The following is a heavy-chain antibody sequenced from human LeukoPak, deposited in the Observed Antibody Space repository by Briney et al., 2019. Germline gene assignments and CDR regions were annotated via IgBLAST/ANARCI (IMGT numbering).Heavy chain of an antibody. J-gene: IGHJ4*02. CDR2: ISSSSSYI. Sequence: GGSLRLSCAASGFTFSSYSMNWVRQAPGKGLEWVSSISSSSSYIYYADSVKGRFTISRDNAKKSLYLQMNSLRAEDTAVYYCASLDYGDYVFDYWGQGTLVTVSS. V-gene: IGHV3-21*01. CDR3: ASLDYGDYVFDY. D-gene: IGHD4-17*01. CDR1: GFTFSSYS.